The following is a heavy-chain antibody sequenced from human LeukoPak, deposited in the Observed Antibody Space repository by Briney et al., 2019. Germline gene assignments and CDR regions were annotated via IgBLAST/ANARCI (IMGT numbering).Heavy chain of an antibody. CDR2: ISSSSYI. Sequence: VGSLRLSCAASGFTFSSYSMNWVRQAPGKGLEWVSSISSSSYIYYADSVKGRFTISRDNAKNSLYLQMNSLRAEDTAVYYCARGNAGARDYYFHYWVQGTLVTVSS. J-gene: IGHJ4*02. V-gene: IGHV3-21*01. D-gene: IGHD1-26*01. CDR3: ARGNAGARDYYFHY. CDR1: GFTFSSYS.